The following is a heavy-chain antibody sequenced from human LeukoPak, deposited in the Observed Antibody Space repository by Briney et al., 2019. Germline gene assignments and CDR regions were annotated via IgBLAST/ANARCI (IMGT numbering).Heavy chain of an antibody. J-gene: IGHJ4*02. CDR3: ARDRGSPPDLNTYYYDSSGAKDY. CDR1: GSTFSSYG. Sequence: GGSLRLSCAASGSTFSSYGMHWVRQAPGKGLEWVAVIWYDGSNKYYADSVKGRFTISRDNFKNTLYLQMNSLRAEDTAVYYCARDRGSPPDLNTYYYDSSGAKDYWGQGTLVTVSS. CDR2: IWYDGSNK. D-gene: IGHD3-22*01. V-gene: IGHV3-33*08.